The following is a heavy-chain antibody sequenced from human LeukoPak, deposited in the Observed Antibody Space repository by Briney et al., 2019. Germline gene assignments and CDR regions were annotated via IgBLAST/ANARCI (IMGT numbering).Heavy chain of an antibody. Sequence: GGSLRLSCAASGFTFSSYGMSWVRQAPGKGLEWVSGISSNGGSTYYADSVKGRFTISRDNAKNSLYLQMNSLRAEDTAVYYCARDRHSGYKPLDAFDIWGQGTMVTVSS. CDR2: ISSNGGST. J-gene: IGHJ3*02. D-gene: IGHD3-22*01. CDR3: ARDRHSGYKPLDAFDI. V-gene: IGHV3-21*01. CDR1: GFTFSSYG.